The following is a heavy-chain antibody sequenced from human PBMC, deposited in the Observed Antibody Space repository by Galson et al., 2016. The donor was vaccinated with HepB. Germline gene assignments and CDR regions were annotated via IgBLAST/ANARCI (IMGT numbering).Heavy chain of an antibody. CDR3: TRVFLLGRGFNS. CDR2: TYYRSKWSS. Sequence: CAISGDSVSSNSAGWNWIRQSPSRGLEWLGRTYYRSKWSSDYAESVRSRITISADPSKNQFTLHLNPVTPEDTAVYYCTRVFLLGRGFNSWGQGTLVTVSS. CDR1: GDSVSSNSAG. J-gene: IGHJ4*02. V-gene: IGHV6-1*01. D-gene: IGHD3-16*01.